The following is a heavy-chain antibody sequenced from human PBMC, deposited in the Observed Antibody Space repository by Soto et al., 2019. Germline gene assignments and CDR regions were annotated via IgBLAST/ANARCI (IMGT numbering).Heavy chain of an antibody. V-gene: IGHV3-21*01. CDR2: ISSSGYI. J-gene: IGHJ4*02. Sequence: PGGSLRLSCAASGFNFNSYTINWVRQAPGKRLEWLSSISSSGYIFSTDSVRGRFTISRDNAKNSVYLQINSLRAEDTAVYYCAKWGGAGSDYWGQGTLVTVSS. D-gene: IGHD1-26*01. CDR3: AKWGGAGSDY. CDR1: GFNFNSYT.